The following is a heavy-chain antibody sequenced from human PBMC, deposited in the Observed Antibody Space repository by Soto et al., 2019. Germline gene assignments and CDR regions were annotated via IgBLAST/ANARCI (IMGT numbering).Heavy chain of an antibody. V-gene: IGHV1-69*13. D-gene: IGHD3-22*01. CDR2: IIPIFGTA. J-gene: IGHJ6*02. Sequence: SVKVSCKASGGTFRSYAISWVRQAPGQGLEWMGGIIPIFGTANYAQKFQGRVTITADESTSTAYMELSSLRSEDTAVYYCARDSTRGITMIVGGVFGMDVWGQGTTVTVSS. CDR3: ARDSTRGITMIVGGVFGMDV. CDR1: GGTFRSYA.